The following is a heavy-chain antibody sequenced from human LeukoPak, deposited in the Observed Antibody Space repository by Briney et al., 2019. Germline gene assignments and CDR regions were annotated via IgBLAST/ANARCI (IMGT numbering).Heavy chain of an antibody. D-gene: IGHD3-10*02. Sequence: GWSMRLSCASSGFTFSSYAMSWVHQAPGKGLECVSATSVSGCSTYHAGSLKGRFTISRDNSHNPLSLQMNRLRAEATAVYYCAKSMFGAPFDYWGQGTLVTVSS. V-gene: IGHV3-23*01. CDR3: AKSMFGAPFDY. CDR2: TSVSGCST. J-gene: IGHJ4*02. CDR1: GFTFSSYA.